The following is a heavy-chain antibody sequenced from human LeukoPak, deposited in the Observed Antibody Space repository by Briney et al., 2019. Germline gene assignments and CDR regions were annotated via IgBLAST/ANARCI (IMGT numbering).Heavy chain of an antibody. CDR3: ARDGPGGGVVIIPYYFDY. J-gene: IGHJ4*02. V-gene: IGHV3-30-3*01. CDR1: GFTFSSYA. CDR2: RSDDGSSK. Sequence: PGRSLRLSCAASGFTFSSYAMHSVRQAPGKGLEWVALRSDDGSSKYYADSVKGRFTISRDNSKNTLYLQMNSLRAEDTAVYYCARDGPGGGVVIIPYYFDYWGQGTLVTVSS. D-gene: IGHD3-3*01.